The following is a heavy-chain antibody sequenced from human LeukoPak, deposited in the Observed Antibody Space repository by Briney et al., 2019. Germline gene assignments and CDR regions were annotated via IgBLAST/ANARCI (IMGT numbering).Heavy chain of an antibody. CDR1: GFTFSSYA. J-gene: IGHJ4*02. V-gene: IGHV3-30-3*01. Sequence: GGSLRLSCAASGFTFSSYAMHWVRQAPGKGLEWVAVISYDGSNKYYADSVKGRFTISRDNAKNSLYLQMNSLRAEDTAVYYCARDSADIVVVPAADWGQGTLVTVSS. D-gene: IGHD2-2*01. CDR2: ISYDGSNK. CDR3: ARDSADIVVVPAAD.